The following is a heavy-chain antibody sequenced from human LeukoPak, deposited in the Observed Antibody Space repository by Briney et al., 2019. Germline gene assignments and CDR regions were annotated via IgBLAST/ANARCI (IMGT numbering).Heavy chain of an antibody. J-gene: IGHJ3*02. Sequence: SETLSLTCTVSGGSISSSSYYWGWIRQPPGKGLEWIGSIYYSGSTYYNPSLKSRVTISVDTSKNQFSLKLSSVTAADTAVYYCAGESAVAVGNAFDIWGQGTMVTVSS. CDR2: IYYSGST. D-gene: IGHD6-19*01. V-gene: IGHV4-39*07. CDR3: AGESAVAVGNAFDI. CDR1: GGSISSSSYY.